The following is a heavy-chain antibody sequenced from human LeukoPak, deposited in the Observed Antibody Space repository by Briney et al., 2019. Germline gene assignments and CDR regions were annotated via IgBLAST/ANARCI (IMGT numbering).Heavy chain of an antibody. Sequence: PSETLSLTCTVSRGSISIGDYYWIWIRQPPGKGLEWIGYIYYSGSTYYNPSLKSRVTISVDTSKNQFSLKLSSVTAADTAVYYCARDIYYYYMDVWGKGTTVTVSS. V-gene: IGHV4-30-4*08. CDR1: RGSISIGDYY. J-gene: IGHJ6*03. CDR2: IYYSGST. CDR3: ARDIYYYYMDV.